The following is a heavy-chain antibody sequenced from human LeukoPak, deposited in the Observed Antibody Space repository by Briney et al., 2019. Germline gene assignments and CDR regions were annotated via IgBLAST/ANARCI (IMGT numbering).Heavy chain of an antibody. V-gene: IGHV5-51*01. Sequence: GESLKISCKGSGYSFSTYWIGWVRQMPGKGLEWLGIIYPGDSDTTYSPSFQGQVTISADKSIGTAYLQWSSLKAADTAMYYCARRDSSGWYYWGQGTLATVSS. CDR2: IYPGDSDT. CDR3: ARRDSSGWYY. J-gene: IGHJ4*02. CDR1: GYSFSTYW. D-gene: IGHD6-19*01.